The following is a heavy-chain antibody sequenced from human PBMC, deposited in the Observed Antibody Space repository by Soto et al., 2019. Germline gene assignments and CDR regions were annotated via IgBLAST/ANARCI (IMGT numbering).Heavy chain of an antibody. Sequence: QVQLVQSGAEVKKPGASVKVSCKASGYTFTSYGISWVRQAPGQGLEWMGWISAYNGNTNYAQKLQGRVTMTTDTSTSTAYMELRSLRYDDTAVYYCARGPSFNSRQPYYYYGMDVWGQGTPVTVSS. J-gene: IGHJ6*02. CDR2: ISAYNGNT. V-gene: IGHV1-18*01. CDR3: ARGPSFNSRQPYYYYGMDV. D-gene: IGHD1-1*01. CDR1: GYTFTSYG.